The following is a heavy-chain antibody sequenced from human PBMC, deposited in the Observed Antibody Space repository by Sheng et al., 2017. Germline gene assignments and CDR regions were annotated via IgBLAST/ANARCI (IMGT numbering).Heavy chain of an antibody. Sequence: VELVESGGGLVQPGGSLRLSCAASGFPFTNHAMTWVRQAPGKGLEWVSGISGGGGNTYYADSVKGRFTISRDSSKNTMYLQMNNLRAEDTAIYYCAKYWSLAVAGIDYWGQGTLVTVSS. CDR1: GFPFTNHA. D-gene: IGHD6-13*01. J-gene: IGHJ4*02. CDR3: AKYWSLAVAGIDY. V-gene: IGHV3-23*04. CDR2: ISGGGGNT.